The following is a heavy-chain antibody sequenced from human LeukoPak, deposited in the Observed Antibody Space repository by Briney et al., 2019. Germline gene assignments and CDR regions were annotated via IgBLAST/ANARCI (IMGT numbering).Heavy chain of an antibody. CDR2: ISAGNGKT. Sequence: AASVKLSCTASGYTFTGYAIHWVRQAPGQGPEWMGWISAGNGKTKYSKNFQSRVTITRDTSASTAYMELISLRSEDTAVCYCARDWGDQLMYYWGQGTLVTVSS. D-gene: IGHD2-2*01. V-gene: IGHV1-3*01. CDR3: ARDWGDQLMYY. CDR1: GYTFTGYA. J-gene: IGHJ4*02.